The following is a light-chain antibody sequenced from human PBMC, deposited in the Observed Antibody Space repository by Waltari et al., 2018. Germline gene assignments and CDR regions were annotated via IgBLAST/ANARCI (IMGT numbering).Light chain of an antibody. V-gene: IGLV3-21*01. CDR3: QVWDVESDHVF. Sequence: SYGLTQPPSASVSPGQTARIPCWGDYFGTEVVKGYQPKPPQAPFLVIYPNSARPSRIPDRFSGSRSGNTATLIIGGVEAGDESEYYCQVWDVESDHVFFGGGTRLTVL. CDR1: YFGTEV. CDR2: PNS. J-gene: IGLJ7*01.